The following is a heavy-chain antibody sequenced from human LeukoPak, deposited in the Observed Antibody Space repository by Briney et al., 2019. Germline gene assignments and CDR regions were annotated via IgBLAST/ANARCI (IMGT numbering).Heavy chain of an antibody. CDR2: ISSSSTI. J-gene: IGHJ4*02. CDR1: GFTFSSYS. V-gene: IGHV3-48*01. Sequence: GGSLRLSCAASGFTFSSYSMNWVRQAPGKGLEWVSYISSSSTIYYADSVKGRFTISRDNAKNSLYLQMNSLRAEDTAVYYCASGSGSYDYWGQGTLVTVSS. D-gene: IGHD1-26*01. CDR3: ASGSGSYDY.